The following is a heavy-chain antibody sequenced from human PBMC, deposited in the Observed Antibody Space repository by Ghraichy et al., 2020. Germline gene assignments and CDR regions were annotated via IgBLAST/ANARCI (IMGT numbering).Heavy chain of an antibody. D-gene: IGHD1-26*01. CDR1: GGSISSYY. CDR2: IYYSGST. CDR3: ARQRVGSGFAIDY. J-gene: IGHJ4*02. Sequence: SETLSLTCTVSGGSISSYYWSWIRQPPGKGLEWIGYIYYSGSTNYNPSLKSRVTISVDTSKNQFSLKLSSVTAADTAVYYCARQRVGSGFAIDYWGQGTLVTVSS. V-gene: IGHV4-59*08.